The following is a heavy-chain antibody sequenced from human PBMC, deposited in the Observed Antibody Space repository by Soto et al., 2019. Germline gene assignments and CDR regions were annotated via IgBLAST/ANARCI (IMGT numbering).Heavy chain of an antibody. J-gene: IGHJ4*02. CDR3: AKDRMPIWISYFDY. CDR2: ISGSGGST. Sequence: EVQLLESGGGLVQPGGSLRLYCAASGFTFSSYAMSWVRQAPGKGLEWVSAISGSGGSTYYADSVKGRFTISRDNSKNTLYLQMNTLRAEDTAVYYCAKDRMPIWISYFDYWDQGTLVTVSS. V-gene: IGHV3-23*01. D-gene: IGHD2-2*01. CDR1: GFTFSSYA.